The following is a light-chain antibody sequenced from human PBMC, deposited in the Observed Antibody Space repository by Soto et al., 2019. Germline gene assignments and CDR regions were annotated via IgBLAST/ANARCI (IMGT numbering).Light chain of an antibody. J-gene: IGLJ1*01. V-gene: IGLV2-14*01. CDR1: SSDIGCYNF. CDR2: AVS. Sequence: QSALTQPASVSGSPGQSITISCTGTSSDIGCYNFVSWYHQHPEKSPKRMIYAVSNRPSGVSDRFSGCKSVNTASLTISGLQTEDEDDYYCSSFRSGTTFFGTGTKRTVL. CDR3: SSFRSGTTF.